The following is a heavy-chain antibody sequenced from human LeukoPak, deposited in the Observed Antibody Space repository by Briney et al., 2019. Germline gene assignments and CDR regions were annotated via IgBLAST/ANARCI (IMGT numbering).Heavy chain of an antibody. Sequence: GRSLRLSCAASGFTFDDYAMHWVRQAPGKGLEWVSGISWNSGSIDYADSVKGRFTISRDIAKNSLYLQMNSLRPEDIALYYCAKSTWGQSGSSLYFDYWGQGALVTVSS. J-gene: IGHJ4*02. CDR3: AKSTWGQSGSSLYFDY. CDR2: ISWNSGSI. CDR1: GFTFDDYA. D-gene: IGHD1-26*01. V-gene: IGHV3-9*03.